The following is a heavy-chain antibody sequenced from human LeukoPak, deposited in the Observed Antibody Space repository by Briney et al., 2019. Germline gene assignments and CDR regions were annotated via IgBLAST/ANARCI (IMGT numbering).Heavy chain of an antibody. J-gene: IGHJ3*02. V-gene: IGHV4-4*09. CDR3: ARPRIDYGDYDAFYI. D-gene: IGHD4-17*01. CDR1: GGSISSYY. Sequence: PSETLSLTCTVSGGSISSYYWSWIRQPPGKGLEWIGYIYTSGSTNYNPSLKSRVTISVDTSKNQFSLKLSSVTAADTSVYYCARPRIDYGDYDAFYIWGQGTMVTVSS. CDR2: IYTSGST.